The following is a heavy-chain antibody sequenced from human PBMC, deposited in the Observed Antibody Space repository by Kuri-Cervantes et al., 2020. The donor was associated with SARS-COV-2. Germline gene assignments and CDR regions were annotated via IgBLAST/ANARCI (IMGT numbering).Heavy chain of an antibody. V-gene: IGHV3-74*01. J-gene: IGHJ3*01. D-gene: IGHD6-6*01. CDR3: ARDVAGRSSL. CDR1: GFSFNTFW. Sequence: GESLKISCAASGFSFNTFWMHWVCQVPGKGLVWASRTNEDGRVTDYADSVKGRFTISRDNAKNTLFLEMNSLRSDDTAVYFCARDVAGRSSLWGQGTMVTVSS. CDR2: TNEDGRVT.